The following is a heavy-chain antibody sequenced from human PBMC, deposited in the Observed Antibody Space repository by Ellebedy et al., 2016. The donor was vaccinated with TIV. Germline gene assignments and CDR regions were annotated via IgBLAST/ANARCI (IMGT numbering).Heavy chain of an antibody. J-gene: IGHJ4*02. CDR1: GASISSTYY. D-gene: IGHD4-17*01. CDR2: ISYSGST. V-gene: IGHV4-39*01. CDR3: ARPSGGYGDYLY. Sequence: SETLSLXXTVSGASISSTYYWGWIRPPPGKGLEWIGSISYSGSTFYSPSLKSRVTISRDTSKNQFSLKLNSVTAADTAVYYCARPSGGYGDYLYWGQGTLVTVSS.